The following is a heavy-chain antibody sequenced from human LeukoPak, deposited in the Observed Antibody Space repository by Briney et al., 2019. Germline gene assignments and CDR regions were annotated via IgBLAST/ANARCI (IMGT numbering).Heavy chain of an antibody. CDR1: GYTFTSYD. D-gene: IGHD3-22*01. CDR2: MNPNSGNT. CDR3: ARGRGYYDSSGYYYLYYFDY. J-gene: IGHJ4*02. Sequence: GASVKVSCKASGYTFTSYDINWVRQATGQGLEWMGWMNPNSGNTGYAQKFQGRVTMTRNTSISTAYMELSSLRSEDTAVYYCARGRGYYDSSGYYYLYYFDYWGQETLVTVSS. V-gene: IGHV1-8*01.